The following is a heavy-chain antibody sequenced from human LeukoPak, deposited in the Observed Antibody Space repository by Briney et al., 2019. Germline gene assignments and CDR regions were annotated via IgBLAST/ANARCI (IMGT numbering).Heavy chain of an antibody. CDR1: GFTFGGFT. Sequence: AGGSLKLSCTASGFTFGGFTMAWVRQTPRMGLEWLSGILADADGGRTYYADSVKGRFTISRDNSKNTLYLQMNNLRADDTAVYFCAKDLNYGDGRWEFDPWGQGTLVTV. J-gene: IGHJ5*02. CDR3: AKDLNYGDGRWEFDP. D-gene: IGHD4-17*01. V-gene: IGHV3-23*01. CDR2: ILADADGGRT.